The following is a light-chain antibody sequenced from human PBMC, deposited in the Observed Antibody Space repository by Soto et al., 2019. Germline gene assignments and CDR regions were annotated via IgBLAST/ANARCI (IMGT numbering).Light chain of an antibody. CDR1: SSNIGSNY. Sequence: QSVLTQPPSASGTPGQRVTISCSGSSSNIGSNYVYWYQRLPGTAPKLLIYSNNQRPSGVPARFSGSTSGTSASLSISGLRSEDEADYYCAAWDDSLSAPYVFGTGTKVTVL. CDR2: SNN. J-gene: IGLJ1*01. V-gene: IGLV1-47*02. CDR3: AAWDDSLSAPYV.